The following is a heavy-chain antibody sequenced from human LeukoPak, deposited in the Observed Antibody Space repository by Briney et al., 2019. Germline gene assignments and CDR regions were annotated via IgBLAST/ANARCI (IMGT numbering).Heavy chain of an antibody. CDR3: AKLPPPRSSYVSHYRI. Sequence: GGPLRLSCAPSGFPFSRYPIIWARQVPGKGLDWVSIIGCTGCHTHYADPERGRFTISRDNHGNTLYMQMNRLSGDDTAIYYYAKLPPPRSSYVSHYRIWGQGTMVTVSS. V-gene: IGHV3-23*01. CDR2: IGCTGCHT. J-gene: IGHJ3*02. D-gene: IGHD1-26*01. CDR1: GFPFSRYP.